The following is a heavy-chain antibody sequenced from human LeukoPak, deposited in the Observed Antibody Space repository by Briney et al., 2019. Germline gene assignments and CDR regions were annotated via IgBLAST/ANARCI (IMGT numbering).Heavy chain of an antibody. V-gene: IGHV4-34*01. CDR1: GGSFSGYY. CDR3: ASRRYYDFWSGPTDAFDI. J-gene: IGHJ3*02. Sequence: SETLSLTCAVYGGSFSGYYWSWIRQPPGKGLEWIGEINHSGSTNYNPSLKSRVTISVDTSKNQFSLKLSSVTAADTAVYYCASRRYYDFWSGPTDAFDIWGQGTMVTVSS. CDR2: INHSGST. D-gene: IGHD3-3*01.